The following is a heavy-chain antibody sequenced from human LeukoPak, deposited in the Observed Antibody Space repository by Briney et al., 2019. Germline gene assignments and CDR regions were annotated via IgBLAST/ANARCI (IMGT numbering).Heavy chain of an antibody. D-gene: IGHD6-13*01. Sequence: GGSLRLSCAASGFTFSTYAMSWVRQAPGKGLEWVSEFSGSGSSTYYADSVKGRFTISRDKSKNTLYLQMNSLRAEDTAVYYCAKDLSSRWYGDAFDIWGQGTMVTVSS. J-gene: IGHJ3*02. CDR3: AKDLSSRWYGDAFDI. CDR1: GFTFSTYA. CDR2: FSGSGSST. V-gene: IGHV3-23*01.